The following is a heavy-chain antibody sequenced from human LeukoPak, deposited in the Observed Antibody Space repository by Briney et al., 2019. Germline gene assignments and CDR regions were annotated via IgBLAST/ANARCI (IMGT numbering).Heavy chain of an antibody. Sequence: GGPLRLSCAASGFTFSDYYMSWIRQAPGKGLEWVSAISGSGGSTYYADSVKGRFTISRDNSKNTLYLQMNSLRAEDTAVYYCAKGPSIVVVPAAIPWFDPWGQGTLVTVSS. J-gene: IGHJ5*02. CDR2: ISGSGGST. D-gene: IGHD2-2*01. CDR1: GFTFSDYY. V-gene: IGHV3-23*01. CDR3: AKGPSIVVVPAAIPWFDP.